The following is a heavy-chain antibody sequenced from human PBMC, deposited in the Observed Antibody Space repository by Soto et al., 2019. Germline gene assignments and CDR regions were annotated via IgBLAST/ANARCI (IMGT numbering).Heavy chain of an antibody. CDR2: ISAYNGNT. J-gene: IGHJ6*03. CDR3: ARMDIVATIGYYYYYMDV. D-gene: IGHD5-12*01. Sequence: GASVKVSCKASGYTFTSYGISWVRQAPGQGLEWMGWISAYNGNTNYAQKLQGRVTMTTDTSTSTAYMELRSLRSEDTAVYYCARMDIVATIGYYYYYMDVWGKGTTVTVSS. V-gene: IGHV1-18*01. CDR1: GYTFTSYG.